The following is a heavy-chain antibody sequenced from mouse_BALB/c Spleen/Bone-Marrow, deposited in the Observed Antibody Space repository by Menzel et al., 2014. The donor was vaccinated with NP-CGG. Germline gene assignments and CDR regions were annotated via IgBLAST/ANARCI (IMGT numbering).Heavy chain of an antibody. Sequence: VQLVESGPGLVAPSQSLSITCTVSGFSLTNYGVSWVRQPPGKGLEWLGVIWGDGSINYHSALISRLTICKDNSKSQAFLKLNSLQTDDTATYYCAKQDYYRYDNAMDYWGQRPSVPVST. D-gene: IGHD2-14*01. CDR1: GFSLTNYG. V-gene: IGHV2-3*01. J-gene: IGHJ4*01. CDR2: IWGDGSI. CDR3: AKQDYYRYDNAMDY.